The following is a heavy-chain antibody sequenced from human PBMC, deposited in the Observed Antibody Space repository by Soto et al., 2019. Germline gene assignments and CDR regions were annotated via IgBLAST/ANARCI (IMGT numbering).Heavy chain of an antibody. CDR3: ARGAGP. V-gene: IGHV3-64*01. Sequence: PLVSMRLPWAASGFTFSSYAMHWVRQAPGKGLEYVSAISSNGGSTYYANSVKGRFTISRDNSKNTLYLQMGSLRAEDMAVYYCARGAGPWGQGTLVTVSS. J-gene: IGHJ5*02. CDR1: GFTFSSYA. CDR2: ISSNGGST.